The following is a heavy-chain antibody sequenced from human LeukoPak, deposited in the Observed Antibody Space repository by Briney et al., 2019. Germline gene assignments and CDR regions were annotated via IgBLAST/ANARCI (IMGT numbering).Heavy chain of an antibody. CDR1: GGSISSSSYY. V-gene: IGHV4-39*07. J-gene: IGHJ4*02. Sequence: SETLSLTCTVSGGSISSSSYYWGWIRQPPGKGLEWIGSIYYSGSTYYNPSLKSRVTISVDTSKNQFSLKLSSVTAADTAVYYCARDVYGGNSGGQYYLDYWGQGTLVTVSS. CDR2: IYYSGST. CDR3: ARDVYGGNSGGQYYLDY. D-gene: IGHD4-23*01.